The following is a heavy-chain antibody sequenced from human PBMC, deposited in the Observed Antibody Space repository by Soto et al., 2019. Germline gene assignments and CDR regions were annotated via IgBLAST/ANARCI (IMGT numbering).Heavy chain of an antibody. CDR1: GFTFSSYA. Sequence: WGSLRLSCAASGFTFSSYAIILFRHAPGKGLEWVSVISGSGGRTNYADSVKGRFTISRDNSKNTLYLQMNSLRGEDTAVYYCAKPSLYCSSTSCYDYWGQGTLVTVSS. V-gene: IGHV3-23*01. J-gene: IGHJ4*02. CDR2: ISGSGGRT. D-gene: IGHD2-2*01. CDR3: AKPSLYCSSTSCYDY.